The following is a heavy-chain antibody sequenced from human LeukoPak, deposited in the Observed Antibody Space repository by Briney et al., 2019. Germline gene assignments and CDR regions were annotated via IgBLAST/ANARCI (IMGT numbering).Heavy chain of an antibody. Sequence: PGGSLRLSCAASGLTVSGNYMSWVRQAPGKGLEWVPVIYSGGSTYYADSVKGRFTISRDNSKNTLYLPMNSLRAEDTAVYYCANIYGYSYGSSYYYHGMDVWGQGATVPVSS. D-gene: IGHD5-18*01. CDR1: GLTVSGNY. CDR2: IYSGGST. CDR3: ANIYGYSYGSSYYYHGMDV. V-gene: IGHV3-66*01. J-gene: IGHJ6*02.